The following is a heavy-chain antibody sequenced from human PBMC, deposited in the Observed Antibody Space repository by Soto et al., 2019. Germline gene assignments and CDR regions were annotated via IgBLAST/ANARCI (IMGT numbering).Heavy chain of an antibody. V-gene: IGHV3-23*01. Sequence: GGSLRLSCAASGFTFSSYAMSWVRQAPGKGLEWVSAISGSGGSTYYADSVKGRFTISRDNSKNTLYLQMNSLRAEDTAVYYCAKDNVGSGWYSSAFDYWGQGTLVTVSS. CDR1: GFTFSSYA. CDR2: ISGSGGST. J-gene: IGHJ4*02. CDR3: AKDNVGSGWYSSAFDY. D-gene: IGHD6-19*01.